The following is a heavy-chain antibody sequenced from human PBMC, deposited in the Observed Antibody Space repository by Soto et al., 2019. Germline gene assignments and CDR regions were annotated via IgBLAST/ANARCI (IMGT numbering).Heavy chain of an antibody. CDR3: ARDGIGGTAFRGFCDY. Sequence: QEHLVESGGGVVQPGRTLRLSCAASGSIFSGYGMHWVRQAPGKGLEWVAVIWYDGSNKYYADSVKGRFNISRDNSKNRLYLQMDSQRAEDTSIYDGARDGIGGTAFRGFCDYWGQGTLVTASS. D-gene: IGHD1-7*01. CDR1: GSIFSGYG. CDR2: IWYDGSNK. V-gene: IGHV3-33*01. J-gene: IGHJ4*02.